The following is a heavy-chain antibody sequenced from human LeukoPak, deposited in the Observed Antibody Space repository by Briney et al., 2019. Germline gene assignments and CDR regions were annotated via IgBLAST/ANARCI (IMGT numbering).Heavy chain of an antibody. Sequence: HPGGSLRLSCAASGFTFSSYAMSWVRQAPGKGLEWVSAISGSGGSTYYADSVKGRFTISRDNSKNTLYLQMNSLRAEDTALYYCARGPPVGARRHSAFDIWGQGTMVTVSS. V-gene: IGHV3-23*01. CDR1: GFTFSSYA. D-gene: IGHD1-26*01. CDR3: ARGPPVGARRHSAFDI. J-gene: IGHJ3*02. CDR2: ISGSGGST.